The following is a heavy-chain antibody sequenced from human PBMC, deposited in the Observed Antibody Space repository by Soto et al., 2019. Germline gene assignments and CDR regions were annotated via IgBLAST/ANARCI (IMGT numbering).Heavy chain of an antibody. CDR3: ARGWKGAYCSGGSCYSWFDP. J-gene: IGHJ5*02. Sequence: ASVKVSCKASGGTFSSYAISWVRQAPGQGLEWMGGIIPIFGTANYAQKFQGRVTITADESTSTAYMELSSLRSEDTAVYYCARGWKGAYCSGGSCYSWFDPWGQGTLVTVSS. D-gene: IGHD2-15*01. CDR2: IIPIFGTA. CDR1: GGTFSSYA. V-gene: IGHV1-69*13.